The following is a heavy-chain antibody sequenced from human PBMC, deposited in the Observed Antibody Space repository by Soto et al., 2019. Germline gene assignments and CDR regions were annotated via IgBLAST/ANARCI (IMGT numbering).Heavy chain of an antibody. V-gene: IGHV4-59*08. CDR3: ATRAMVRGVIIRDY. J-gene: IGHJ4*02. Sequence: LSLTCNVSGGSIYTYYWNWIRQSPGKGLEWIGYISDGGSTNYNPSLKSRVTISVDTSKNQFSLKLSSVTAADTAVYYCATRAMVRGVIIRDYWGQGTLVTVSS. CDR2: ISDGGST. CDR1: GGSIYTYY. D-gene: IGHD3-10*01.